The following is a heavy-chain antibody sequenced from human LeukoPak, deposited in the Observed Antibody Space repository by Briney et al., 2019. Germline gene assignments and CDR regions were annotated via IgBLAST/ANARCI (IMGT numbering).Heavy chain of an antibody. Sequence: PGRSLRLSCAASGFTFSSYGMHWVRQAPGKGLEWVAVISYDGSNKYYADSVKGRFTISRDNSKNTLYLQMNSLRAEDTAVYYCARAGEMATSYFDYWGQGTLVTVSS. J-gene: IGHJ4*02. D-gene: IGHD5-24*01. CDR2: ISYDGSNK. V-gene: IGHV3-30*03. CDR1: GFTFSSYG. CDR3: ARAGEMATSYFDY.